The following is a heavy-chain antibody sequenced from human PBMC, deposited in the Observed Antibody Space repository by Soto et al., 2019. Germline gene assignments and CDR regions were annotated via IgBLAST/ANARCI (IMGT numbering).Heavy chain of an antibody. CDR2: INHSGST. CDR1: GGSFSGYY. CDR3: ATFLLNYYDSSGYYYDYFDY. D-gene: IGHD3-22*01. V-gene: IGHV4-34*01. J-gene: IGHJ4*02. Sequence: SETLSLTCAVYGGSFSGYYWSWIRQPPGKGLEWIGEINHSGSTNYNPSLKSRVTISVDTSKNQFSLKLSSVTAADTAVYYCATFLLNYYDSSGYYYDYFDYWGQGTLVTVSS.